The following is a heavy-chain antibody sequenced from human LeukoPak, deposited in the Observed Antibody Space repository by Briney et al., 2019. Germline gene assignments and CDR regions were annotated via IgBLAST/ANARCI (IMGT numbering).Heavy chain of an antibody. Sequence: GGSLRLSCAASGFTFSSYEMNWVRQAPGKGLEWVSYISSSGSIIYYADSVKGRFTISRDNAKNSLYLQMNSLRAEDTAVYYCAELGITMIGGVWGKGATVTISS. V-gene: IGHV3-48*03. CDR1: GFTFSSYE. D-gene: IGHD3-10*02. CDR2: ISSSGSII. J-gene: IGHJ6*04. CDR3: AELGITMIGGV.